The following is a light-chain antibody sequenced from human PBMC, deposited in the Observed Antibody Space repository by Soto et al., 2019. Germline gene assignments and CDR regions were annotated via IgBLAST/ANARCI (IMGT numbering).Light chain of an antibody. J-gene: IGKJ1*01. CDR2: GAS. Sequence: EIVLSQSPGTLALGPGVGASVSCRTGQSVSSTYLIWYQQKPGQAPRLLIYGASSRATGVPDRFSGGGSGTDFTLTISRLEPEDFAVYYCQHFVNSLTWTFGQGTKVDIK. CDR3: QHFVNSLTWT. V-gene: IGKV3-20*01. CDR1: QSVSSTY.